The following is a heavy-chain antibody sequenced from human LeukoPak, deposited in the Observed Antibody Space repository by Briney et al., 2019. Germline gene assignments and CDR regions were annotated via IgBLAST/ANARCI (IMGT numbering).Heavy chain of an antibody. J-gene: IGHJ4*02. Sequence: SETLSLTCSVSGGSISSIYWNWIRQPAGEGPEWIGRISTSGGTSYNPSLKSRVTISVDTSKNQFSLNLSSVTAADTAVYYCARRFAGSAAALDWWGQGTLVTVSS. CDR2: ISTSGGT. CDR3: ARRFAGSAAALDW. CDR1: GGSISSIY. D-gene: IGHD6-25*01. V-gene: IGHV4-4*07.